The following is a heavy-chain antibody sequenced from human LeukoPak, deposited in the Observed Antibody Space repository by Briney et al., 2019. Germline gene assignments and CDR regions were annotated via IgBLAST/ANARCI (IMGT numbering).Heavy chain of an antibody. CDR2: INPNSGGT. CDR1: GYTFTGYY. V-gene: IGHV1-2*06. D-gene: IGHD3-3*01. Sequence: GASVKVSCKASGYTFTGYYMHWVRQAPGQGLEWMGRINPNSGGTNYAQKFQGRVTMTRDTSISTAYMELSRLRSDDTAVYYCARGGSYDFWSGYSSYFDYWGQGTLVTVS. CDR3: ARGGSYDFWSGYSSYFDY. J-gene: IGHJ4*02.